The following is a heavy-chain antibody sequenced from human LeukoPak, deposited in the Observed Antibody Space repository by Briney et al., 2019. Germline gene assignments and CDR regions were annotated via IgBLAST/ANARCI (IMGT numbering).Heavy chain of an antibody. J-gene: IGHJ2*01. D-gene: IGHD3-22*01. CDR2: ISPYNGNT. CDR1: GYTFTSYG. CDR3: AIFYDSSGVDWYFDL. Sequence: ASVKVSCKASGYTFTSYGISWVRQAPGQGLEWVGWISPYNGNTDYAQKLQGRVTMTTETSTSTDYMEMRSLRSDDTAVYYFAIFYDSSGVDWYFDLWGRGTLVTVSS. V-gene: IGHV1-18*01.